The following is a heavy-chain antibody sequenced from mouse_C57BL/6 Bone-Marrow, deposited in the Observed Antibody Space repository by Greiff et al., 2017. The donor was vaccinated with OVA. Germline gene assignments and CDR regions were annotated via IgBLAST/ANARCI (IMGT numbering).Heavy chain of an antibody. CDR3: ARRVYYYGSSYGDYAMDY. Sequence: QVQLKQPGAELVKPGASVKLSCKASGYTFTSYWMHWVKQRPGRGLEWIGRIDPNSGGTKYNEKFKSKATLTVDKPSSTAYMQLSSLTSEDSAVYYCARRVYYYGSSYGDYAMDYWGQGTSVTVSS. CDR2: IDPNSGGT. D-gene: IGHD1-1*01. CDR1: GYTFTSYW. V-gene: IGHV1-72*01. J-gene: IGHJ4*01.